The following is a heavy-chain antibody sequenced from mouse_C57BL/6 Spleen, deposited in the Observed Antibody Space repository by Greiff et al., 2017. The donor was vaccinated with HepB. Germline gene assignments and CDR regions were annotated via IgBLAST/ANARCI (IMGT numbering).Heavy chain of an antibody. V-gene: IGHV1-69*01. CDR2: IDPSDSYT. CDR1: GYTFTSYW. J-gene: IGHJ1*03. Sequence: QVQLKESGAELVMPGASVKLSCKASGYTFTSYWMHWVKQRPGQGLEWIGEIDPSDSYTNYNQKFKGKSTLTVDKSSSTAYMQLSSLTSEDSAVYYCARGGIDFDVWGTGTTVTVSS. CDR3: ARGGIDFDV.